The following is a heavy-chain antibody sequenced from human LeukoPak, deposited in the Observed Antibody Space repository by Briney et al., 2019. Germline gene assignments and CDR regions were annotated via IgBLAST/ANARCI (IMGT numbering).Heavy chain of an antibody. CDR3: ARGASGSYLPFDY. CDR1: GYSISSSNW. J-gene: IGHJ4*02. V-gene: IGHV4-28*06. CDR2: IYYSGST. D-gene: IGHD3-10*01. Sequence: SDTLSLTCAVSGYSISSSNWWGWIPQPPVHGLSWIGYIYYSGSTNYNPSLKSRVTMSVDTSKNQFSLKLSSVTALDTAVYYCARGASGSYLPFDYWGQGTLVTVSS.